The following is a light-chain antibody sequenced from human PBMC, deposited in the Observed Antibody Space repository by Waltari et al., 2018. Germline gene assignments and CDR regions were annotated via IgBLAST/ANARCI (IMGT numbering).Light chain of an antibody. J-gene: IGKJ3*01. V-gene: IGKV1-39*01. CDR3: QQSFTTPLFT. Sequence: DIQMTQSPSSLSASVGARVTITCRASQYISNNLNWYQQKPRKAPKLLIYSASSLQSGVPSRFSGSGSGTDFTLTISSLQPEDFATYYCQQSFTTPLFTFGPGTKVDIK. CDR1: QYISNN. CDR2: SAS.